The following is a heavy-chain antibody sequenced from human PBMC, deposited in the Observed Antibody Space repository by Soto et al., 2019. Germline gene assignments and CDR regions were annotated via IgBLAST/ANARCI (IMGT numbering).Heavy chain of an antibody. CDR3: ARVGDGYTYEYYFDY. Sequence: SETLSLTCTVSGGSISSYYWSWIRQPPGKGLEWIGYIYYSGSTNYNPSLKSRVTISVDTSKNQFSLKLSSVTAADTAVYYCARVGDGYTYEYYFDYWGQGTLVTVSS. J-gene: IGHJ4*02. V-gene: IGHV4-59*01. CDR2: IYYSGST. CDR1: GGSISSYY. D-gene: IGHD5-12*01.